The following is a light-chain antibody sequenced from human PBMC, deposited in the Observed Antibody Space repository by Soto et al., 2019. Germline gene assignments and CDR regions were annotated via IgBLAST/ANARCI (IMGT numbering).Light chain of an antibody. CDR3: QQSHNWPRT. V-gene: IGKV3-11*01. J-gene: IGKJ1*01. Sequence: EIVLTQSPGTLSLSPGDRATLSCRASQRVSTFLAWYQQRPGQAPRLLISEASNRATGITARFSGSGSGTDFTLTISSLEPEDFAVYYCQQSHNWPRTFGQGTKVEIK. CDR2: EAS. CDR1: QRVSTF.